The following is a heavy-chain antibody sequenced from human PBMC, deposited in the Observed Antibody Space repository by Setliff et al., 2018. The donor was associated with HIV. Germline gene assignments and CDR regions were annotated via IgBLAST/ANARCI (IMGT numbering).Heavy chain of an antibody. J-gene: IGHJ4*02. Sequence: AASVKVSCKASGYTFSSNYMHWVRQAPGQGLEWMGLINPNSGGTNYAQKFQGRVTMTRDTSITTAYMELSRLISDDTAVYYCAREERYYDGKGALDYWGQGTLVTVSS. D-gene: IGHD3-22*01. CDR1: GYTFSSNY. V-gene: IGHV1-2*06. CDR2: INPNSGGT. CDR3: AREERYYDGKGALDY.